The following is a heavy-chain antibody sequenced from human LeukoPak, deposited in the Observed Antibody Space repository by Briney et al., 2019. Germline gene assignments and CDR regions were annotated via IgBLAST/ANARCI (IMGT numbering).Heavy chain of an antibody. CDR2: IIPILGIA. V-gene: IGHV1-69*04. CDR3: ARGVAYDSSGYYDYYYGMDV. D-gene: IGHD3-22*01. CDR1: GGTSSSYA. Sequence: SVKVSCKASGGTSSSYAISWVRQAPGQGLEWMGRIIPILGIANYAQKFQGRVTITADKSTSTAYMELSSLRSEDTAVYYCARGVAYDSSGYYDYYYGMDVWGQGTTVTVSS. J-gene: IGHJ6*02.